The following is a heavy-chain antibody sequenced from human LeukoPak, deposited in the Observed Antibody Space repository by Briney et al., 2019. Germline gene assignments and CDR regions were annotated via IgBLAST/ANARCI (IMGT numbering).Heavy chain of an antibody. Sequence: ASVKVSCKASGYTFTSYGISWVRQAPGQGLEWMGWINAYNGNTNYAQKLQGRVTMTTDTSTSTAYMELNSLRSEDTAVYYCARGARDGYNYFGYDYWGQGTLVTVSS. CDR1: GYTFTSYG. V-gene: IGHV1-18*01. CDR3: ARGARDGYNYFGYDY. D-gene: IGHD5-24*01. CDR2: INAYNGNT. J-gene: IGHJ4*02.